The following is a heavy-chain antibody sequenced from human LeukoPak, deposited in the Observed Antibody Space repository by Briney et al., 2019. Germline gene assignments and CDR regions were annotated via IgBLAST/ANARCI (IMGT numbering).Heavy chain of an antibody. J-gene: IGHJ6*02. D-gene: IGHD1-1*01. CDR1: GFTFSSYS. Sequence: GGSLRLSCAASGFTFSSYSMNWVRQAPGKGLEWVSSISSSSSYIYYADSVKGRFTISRDNAKNSLYLQMNSLRAEDTAVYYCARDHGWNGKPLNYYYYYGMDVWGQGTTVTVSS. CDR3: ARDHGWNGKPLNYYYYYGMDV. CDR2: ISSSSSYI. V-gene: IGHV3-21*01.